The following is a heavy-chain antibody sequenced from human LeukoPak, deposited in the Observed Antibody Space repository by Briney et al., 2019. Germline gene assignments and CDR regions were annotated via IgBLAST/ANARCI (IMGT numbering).Heavy chain of an antibody. J-gene: IGHJ4*02. V-gene: IGHV4-34*01. CDR3: ARRQWLRKNFDY. CDR2: INHSGST. Sequence: PSETLSLTCAVYGGSFSGYYWSWIRQPPGKGLEWIGEINHSGSTNYNPSLKSRVTISVDTSKNQFSLKLSSVTAADTAVYYCARRQWLRKNFDYWGQGTLVTVSS. CDR1: GGSFSGYY. D-gene: IGHD5-12*01.